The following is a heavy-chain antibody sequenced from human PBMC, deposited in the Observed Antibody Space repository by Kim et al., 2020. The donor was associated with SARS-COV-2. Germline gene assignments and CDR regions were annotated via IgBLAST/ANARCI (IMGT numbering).Heavy chain of an antibody. CDR3: ARDAWAQGWTDGFDY. CDR2: INQHGSET. CDR1: GFTFTSFW. J-gene: IGHJ4*01. D-gene: IGHD1-26*01. Sequence: GGSLRLSCAASGFTFTSFWMSWVRQAPGKGLEWVANINQHGSETKYVDSVKGRFTISRDNAKDSVYLQMNNLRAEDRAVYYCARDAWAQGWTDGFDYWGHGTLVTVSS. V-gene: IGHV3-7*01.